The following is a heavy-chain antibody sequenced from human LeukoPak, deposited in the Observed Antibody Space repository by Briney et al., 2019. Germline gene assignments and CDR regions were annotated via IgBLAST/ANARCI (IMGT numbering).Heavy chain of an antibody. CDR2: IGGSGGST. J-gene: IGHJ4*02. Sequence: PGGSLRLSCAASGFTFISYAMYWVRQAPGKGLEWVSAIGGSGGSTYYADSEKGRFTISRDNSKNTLYLQMNSLRAEDTAVYYCAKAGIGGSSLYYFDYWGQGTLVTVSS. V-gene: IGHV3-23*01. D-gene: IGHD6-6*01. CDR3: AKAGIGGSSLYYFDY. CDR1: GFTFISYA.